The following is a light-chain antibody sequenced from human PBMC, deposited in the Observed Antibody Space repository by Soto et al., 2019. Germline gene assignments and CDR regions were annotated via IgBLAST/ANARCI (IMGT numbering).Light chain of an antibody. CDR3: QQYGSSPLIS. V-gene: IGKV3-15*01. CDR1: QGIGDT. Sequence: EVVMTQSPATLSVSPGEGVTLSCRASQGIGDTLAWYQHKPGQTPRLLIYDTSTRATGAPARFSGSGSGRDFTLTISGLEPEDFAVYYCQQYGSSPLISFGQGTRLEIK. J-gene: IGKJ5*01. CDR2: DTS.